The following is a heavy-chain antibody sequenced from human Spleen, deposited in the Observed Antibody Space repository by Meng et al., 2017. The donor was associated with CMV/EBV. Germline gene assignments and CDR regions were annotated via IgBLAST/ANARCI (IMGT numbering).Heavy chain of an antibody. CDR3: ARDRSPLDSGSYYGGLDY. J-gene: IGHJ4*02. CDR2: ISAYNDNT. V-gene: IGHV1-18*01. CDR1: GYTFTNYG. Sequence: ASVKVSCKASGYTFTNYGITWVRQAPGQGLEWMGWISAYNDNTNYAQKLQGRVTMTTDTSTTTAYMELRSLRSDDTAVYYCARDRSPLDSGSYYGGLDYWGQGTLVTVSS. D-gene: IGHD1-26*01.